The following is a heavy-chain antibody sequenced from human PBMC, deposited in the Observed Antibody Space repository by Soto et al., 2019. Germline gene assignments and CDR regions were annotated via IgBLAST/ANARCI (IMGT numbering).Heavy chain of an antibody. CDR1: GYTFTSYG. V-gene: IGHV1-18*01. CDR2: ISAYNGNT. J-gene: IGHJ5*02. Sequence: GASVKVSCKASGYTFTSYGISWVRQAPGQGLEWMGWISAYNGNTNYAQKLQGRVTMTTGTSTSTAYMELRSLRSDDTAVYYCARAQDIAVAVVPWFEPWGQGTLVTVSS. CDR3: ARAQDIAVAVVPWFEP. D-gene: IGHD6-19*01.